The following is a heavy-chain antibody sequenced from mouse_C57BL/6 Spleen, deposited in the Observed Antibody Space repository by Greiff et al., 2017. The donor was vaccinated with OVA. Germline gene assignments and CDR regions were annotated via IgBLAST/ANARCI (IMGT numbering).Heavy chain of an antibody. CDR3: TRGEGTFDY. J-gene: IGHJ2*01. V-gene: IGHV1-15*01. CDR1: GYTFTDYE. Sequence: VKLQESGAELVRPGASVTLSCKASGYTFTDYEMHWVKQTPVHGLEWIGAIDPETGGTAYNQKFKGKAILTADKSSSTAYMELRSLTSEDSAVYYCTRGEGTFDYWGQGTTLTVSS. CDR2: IDPETGGT.